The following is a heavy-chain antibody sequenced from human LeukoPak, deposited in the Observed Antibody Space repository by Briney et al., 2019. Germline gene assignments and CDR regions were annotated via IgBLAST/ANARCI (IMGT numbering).Heavy chain of an antibody. Sequence: GGSLRLSCAASGFTFSSSDMHWVRQAPGKGLEWVAVISYDATNKYYADSVKGRFTLSRDNSKNTLYLQTNTLRDKDTAVYYCAKASSNYFYYFEYWGQGTLVTVSS. J-gene: IGHJ4*02. V-gene: IGHV3-30*18. CDR2: ISYDATNK. D-gene: IGHD2/OR15-2a*01. CDR1: GFTFSSSD. CDR3: AKASSNYFYYFEY.